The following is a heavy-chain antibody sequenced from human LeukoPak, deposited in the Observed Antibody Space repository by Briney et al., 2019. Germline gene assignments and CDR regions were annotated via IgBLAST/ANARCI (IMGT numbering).Heavy chain of an antibody. CDR2: INHSGST. V-gene: IGHV4-34*01. Sequence: SETLSLTCAVYGGSFSGYYWSWIRQPPGKGLEWIGEINHSGSTNYNPSLKSRVTISVDTSKNQFSLKLSSVTAADTAVYYCASSSMVVAANPNNGWFDPWGQGTLVTVSS. CDR3: ASSSMVVAANPNNGWFDP. J-gene: IGHJ5*02. CDR1: GGSFSGYY. D-gene: IGHD2-15*01.